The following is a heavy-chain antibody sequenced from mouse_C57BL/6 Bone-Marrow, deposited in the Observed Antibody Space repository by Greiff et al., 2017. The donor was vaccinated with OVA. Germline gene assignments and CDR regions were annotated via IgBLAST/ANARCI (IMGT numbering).Heavy chain of an antibody. J-gene: IGHJ1*03. V-gene: IGHV1-64*01. Sequence: QVQLQQPGAELVKPGASVKLSCKASGYTFTSYWMHWVKQRPGQGLEWIGMIHPNSGSTNYNEKFKSKATLTVDKSSSTAYMQLSSLTSEDSAVYYCARWIYYGSYGWYFDVWGTWTTVTVSS. D-gene: IGHD2-1*01. CDR3: ARWIYYGSYGWYFDV. CDR1: GYTFTSYW. CDR2: IHPNSGST.